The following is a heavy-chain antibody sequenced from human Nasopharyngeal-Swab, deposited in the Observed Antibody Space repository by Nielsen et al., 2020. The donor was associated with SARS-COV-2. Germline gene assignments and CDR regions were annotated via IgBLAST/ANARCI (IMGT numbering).Heavy chain of an antibody. CDR1: GGSISAYH. V-gene: IGHV4-34*01. J-gene: IGHJ4*02. CDR2: MKPSGRT. Sequence: AETLSLTCTVSGGSISAYHWGWIRQPPGKGLEWIGEMKPSGRTNYNPSLKSRVAISIDTSKNQFFLNLRSVTAADTAVFYCAGHPADFDYWGQGTLVTVSS. CDR3: AGHPADFDY.